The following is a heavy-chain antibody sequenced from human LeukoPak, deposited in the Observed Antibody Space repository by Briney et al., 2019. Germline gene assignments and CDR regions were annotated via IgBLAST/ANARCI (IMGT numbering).Heavy chain of an antibody. V-gene: IGHV3-48*04. CDR3: ARDIAMVVAATQGNDNWFDP. CDR1: GFTFSSYS. J-gene: IGHJ5*02. CDR2: ISSSSSTI. D-gene: IGHD2-15*01. Sequence: SGGSLRLSCAASGFTFSSYSMNWVRQAPGKGLEWVSYISSSSSTIYYADSVKGRFTISRDNAKNSLYLQMNSLRAEDTAVYYCARDIAMVVAATQGNDNWFDPWGQGTLVTVSS.